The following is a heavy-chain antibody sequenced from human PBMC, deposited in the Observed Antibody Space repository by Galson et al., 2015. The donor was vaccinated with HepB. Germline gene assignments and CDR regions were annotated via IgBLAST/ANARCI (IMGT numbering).Heavy chain of an antibody. CDR3: ARVDYYDPSGHYYGEPYFSDS. D-gene: IGHD3-22*01. CDR2: VYSGGKT. V-gene: IGHV3-66*02. CDR1: GFTVSRKY. J-gene: IGHJ4*02. Sequence: SLRLSCAASGFTVSRKYMSWVRQAPGKGLEWVSVVYSGGKTHYAESVKGRFTISRDNSRNTVYLQMDSLRTEDTAIYYCARVDYYDPSGHYYGEPYFSDSWGQGTLVSVSS.